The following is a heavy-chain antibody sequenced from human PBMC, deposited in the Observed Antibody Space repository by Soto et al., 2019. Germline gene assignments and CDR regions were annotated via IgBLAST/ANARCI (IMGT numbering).Heavy chain of an antibody. D-gene: IGHD1-26*01. V-gene: IGHV4-59*08. Sequence: SETLSLTCTVSGGSISSYYWSWIRQPPGKGLEWIGYIYYSGNANYNPSLKSRVTVSVDTSKNQFSLKLTSVTAADAAVYYCAGDVRSGSNRFDHWGPGTLVTVSS. CDR2: IYYSGNA. J-gene: IGHJ4*02. CDR3: AGDVRSGSNRFDH. CDR1: GGSISSYY.